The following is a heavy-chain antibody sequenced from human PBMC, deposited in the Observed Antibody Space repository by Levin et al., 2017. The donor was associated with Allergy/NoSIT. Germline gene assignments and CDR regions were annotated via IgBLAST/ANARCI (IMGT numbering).Heavy chain of an antibody. V-gene: IGHV3-49*04. CDR3: TRFVPYFDY. Sequence: TGESLKISCPASGFTFGDNAMSWVRQAPGKGLEWVGFIRSKAYGGTTEYAASVKGRFTISRDDSKSIAYLQMNSLETEDTAVYYCTRFVPYFDYWGQGTLVTVSS. J-gene: IGHJ4*02. CDR2: IRSKAYGGTT. CDR1: GFTFGDNA. D-gene: IGHD6-6*01.